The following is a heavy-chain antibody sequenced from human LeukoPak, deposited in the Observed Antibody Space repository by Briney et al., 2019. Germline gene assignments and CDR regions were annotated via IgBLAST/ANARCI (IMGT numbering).Heavy chain of an antibody. CDR2: TDYSGNT. V-gene: IGHV4-59*01. J-gene: IGHJ4*02. CDR3: AREGKLTGYFGGLGFNY. Sequence: PSETLSLTCTVSGGSISSYYWSWIRQAPGKGLEWIANTDYSGNTIYNPALKSRVTMSVDTSKNQFSLNLTSVTAADTAVYYCAREGKLTGYFGGLGFNYWGQGILVTVSS. CDR1: GGSISSYY. D-gene: IGHD6-19*01.